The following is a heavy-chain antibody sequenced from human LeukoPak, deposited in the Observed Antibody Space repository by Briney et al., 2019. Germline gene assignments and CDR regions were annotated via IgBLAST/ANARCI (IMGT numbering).Heavy chain of an antibody. CDR3: ARTENDQYYFDY. D-gene: IGHD1-1*01. Sequence: GESLKISCKGSGYRFTTYWIGWVRQMPGKGLEWLGFIYGGDSDIRYSPSFQGQVTISADKSISTAYLQWSSLKASDTAVYYCARTENDQYYFDYWGQGTLVTVSS. V-gene: IGHV5-51*01. CDR1: GYRFTTYW. J-gene: IGHJ4*02. CDR2: IYGGDSDI.